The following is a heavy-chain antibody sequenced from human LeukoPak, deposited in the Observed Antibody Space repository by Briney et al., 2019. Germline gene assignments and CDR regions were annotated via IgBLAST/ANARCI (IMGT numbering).Heavy chain of an antibody. CDR1: GCTFSRYY. Sequence: GGSLRLSCSVSGCTFSRYYMLWVRQTPGKGLEHGTGISDNGGSKYYADSVKRRYTIYRDNSKNSLHVQLSSLGAEDTAVFCCVKAPGEMATMWLHYFDYWGRGTLVTVSS. J-gene: IGHJ4*02. V-gene: IGHV3-64*05. D-gene: IGHD5-24*01. CDR2: ISDNGGSK. CDR3: VKAPGEMATMWLHYFDY.